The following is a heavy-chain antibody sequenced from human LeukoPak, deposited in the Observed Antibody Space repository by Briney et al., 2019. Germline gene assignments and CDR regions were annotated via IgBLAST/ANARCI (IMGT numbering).Heavy chain of an antibody. CDR1: GYTFTSYA. Sequence: ASVKVSCKASGYTFTSYAMLWVRQAPGQRLEWMGWINAGNGNTKYSQKFQGRVTITRDTSASTAYMELSSLRSEDTAVYYCARDGEYSSSPNWFDPWGQGTLVTVSS. CDR3: ARDGEYSSSPNWFDP. J-gene: IGHJ5*02. CDR2: INAGNGNT. D-gene: IGHD6-6*01. V-gene: IGHV1-3*01.